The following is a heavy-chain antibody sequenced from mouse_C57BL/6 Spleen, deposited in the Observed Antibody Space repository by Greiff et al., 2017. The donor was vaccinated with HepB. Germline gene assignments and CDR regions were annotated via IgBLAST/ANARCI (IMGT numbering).Heavy chain of an antibody. CDR2: ISYDGSN. V-gene: IGHV3-6*01. CDR1: GYSITSGYY. J-gene: IGHJ4*01. CDR3: AKDDYGGMDY. Sequence: EVKLMESGPGLVKPSPSLSLTCSVTGYSITSGYYWNWIRQFPGNKLEWMGYISYDGSNNYNPSLKNRISITRDTSKNQFFLKLNSVTTEDTATCYCAKDDYGGMDYWGQGTSVTVSS. D-gene: IGHD2-4*01.